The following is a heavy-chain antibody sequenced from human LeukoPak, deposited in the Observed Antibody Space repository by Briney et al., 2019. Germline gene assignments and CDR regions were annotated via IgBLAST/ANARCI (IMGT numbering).Heavy chain of an antibody. D-gene: IGHD1-1*01. CDR1: GGSFSGYY. CDR2: INHSGST. CDR3: ARGWNDALDY. J-gene: IGHJ4*02. V-gene: IGHV4-34*01. Sequence: WETLSLTCAVYGGSFSGYYWSWIRQPPGKGLEWIGEINHSGSTNYNPSLKSRVTISVDTSKNQFSLKLSSVTAADTAVYYCARGWNDALDYWGQGTLVTVSS.